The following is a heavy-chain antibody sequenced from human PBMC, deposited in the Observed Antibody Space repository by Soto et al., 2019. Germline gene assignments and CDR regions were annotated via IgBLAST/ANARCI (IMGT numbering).Heavy chain of an antibody. CDR2: ISYDGSNK. V-gene: IGHV3-30-3*01. J-gene: IGHJ6*02. CDR1: VFTFSSYA. CDR3: ARAGVAAEDYGMDV. Sequence: QVQLVESGGGVVQPGRSLRLSCAGSVFTFSSYAMHWVRHAPGKGLEWVAVISYDGSNKYYADSVKGRFTISRDNSKNTLYLQMNSLRAEDTALYYCARAGVAAEDYGMDVWGQGTTVTVSS. D-gene: IGHD3-10*01.